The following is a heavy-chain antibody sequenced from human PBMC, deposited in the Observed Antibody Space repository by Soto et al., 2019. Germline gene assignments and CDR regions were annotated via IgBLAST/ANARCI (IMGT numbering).Heavy chain of an antibody. J-gene: IGHJ6*02. Sequence: SETLSLTCTVSGGSISSSSYYWGWIRQPPGKGLEWIGSIYYSGSTYYNPSLKSRVTISVDTSKNQFSLKLSSVTAADTAVYYCAALAAAGTWGYYYYYGMEVWGQGTTVT. CDR3: AALAAAGTWGYYYYYGMEV. V-gene: IGHV4-39*01. D-gene: IGHD6-13*01. CDR2: IYYSGST. CDR1: GGSISSSSYY.